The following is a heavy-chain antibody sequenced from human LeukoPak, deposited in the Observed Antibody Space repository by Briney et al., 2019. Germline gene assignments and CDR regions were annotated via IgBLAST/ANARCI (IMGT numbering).Heavy chain of an antibody. CDR2: ITSSSSAI. J-gene: IGHJ4*02. CDR3: ARVRGSYHFDY. CDR1: GFTFSGYS. Sequence: PGGSLRLSCAASGFTFSGYSMNWVRQAPGKGLEWVSYITSSSSAIYYADSVKGRFTISRDNAKNSLYLQMNSLRAVDTAVYYCARVRGSYHFDYWGQGTLVTVSS. D-gene: IGHD1-26*01. V-gene: IGHV3-48*01.